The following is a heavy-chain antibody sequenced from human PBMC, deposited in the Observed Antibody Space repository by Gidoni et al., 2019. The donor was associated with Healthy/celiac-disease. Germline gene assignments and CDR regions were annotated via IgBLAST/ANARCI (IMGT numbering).Heavy chain of an antibody. CDR3: ARVWSINGHIVVVR. Sequence: EVQLVPSGAEVKKPGESLWIFCKGSGYSFTSYWISWVRQMHRKGLEWMGRVVPSDSYTNYSPSFHGHVNISADKSIGTAYVKWSGLKASDTAMYYCARVWSINGHIVVVRWGQGTLVTVSS. CDR2: VVPSDSYT. D-gene: IGHD2-21*01. CDR1: GYSFTSYW. V-gene: IGHV5-10-1*03. J-gene: IGHJ1*01.